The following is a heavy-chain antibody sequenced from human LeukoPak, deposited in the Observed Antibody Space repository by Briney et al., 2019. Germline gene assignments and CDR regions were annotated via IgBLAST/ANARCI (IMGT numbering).Heavy chain of an antibody. CDR2: INWNGGST. V-gene: IGHV3-20*04. Sequence: GGPLRLSCAASGFTFDDYGMSWVRQAPGKGLEWVSGINWNGGSTGYADSVKGRFTISRDNAKNSLYLQMNSLRAEDTALYYCARVGSGSYYGDFDYWGQGTLVTVSS. CDR3: ARVGSGSYYGDFDY. D-gene: IGHD1-26*01. J-gene: IGHJ4*02. CDR1: GFTFDDYG.